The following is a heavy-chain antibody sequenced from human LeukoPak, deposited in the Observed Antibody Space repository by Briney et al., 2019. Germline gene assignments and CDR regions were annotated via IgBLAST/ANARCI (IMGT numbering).Heavy chain of an antibody. CDR1: GFTFSSFG. Sequence: GRSLRLSCAASGFTFSSFGMHWVRQAPGKGLEWVAVKWSDGSNQYYADSVRGRFTISRDNSKNTLYLQMNRLRAEDTAAYFCARIAGGPFDPWGQGTLVTVSS. CDR3: ARIAGGPFDP. D-gene: IGHD3-16*01. V-gene: IGHV3-33*01. CDR2: KWSDGSNQ. J-gene: IGHJ4*01.